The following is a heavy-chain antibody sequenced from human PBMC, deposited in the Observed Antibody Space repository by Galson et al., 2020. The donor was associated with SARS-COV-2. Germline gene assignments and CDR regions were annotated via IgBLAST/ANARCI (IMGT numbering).Heavy chain of an antibody. J-gene: IGHJ4*02. CDR3: ARDSPGYYDFLSGYQRHPYFDF. CDR1: GFTFSHYA. Sequence: GGSLRLSCAASGFTFSHYAMAWVRLAPGKGLEWVSTISGTDTSTYYTDSVKGRFTLSRDNSKNKLYLQMNSLRAEDTAIYFCARDSPGYYDFLSGYQRHPYFDFWGQGPLLSVSS. CDR2: ISGTDTST. V-gene: IGHV3-23*01. D-gene: IGHD3-3*01.